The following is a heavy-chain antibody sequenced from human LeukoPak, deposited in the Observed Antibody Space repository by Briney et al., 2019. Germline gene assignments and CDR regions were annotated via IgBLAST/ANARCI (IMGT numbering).Heavy chain of an antibody. CDR3: ARVVVVIGNDAFDI. Sequence: GGSLRLSCAASGFTFSTYFMHWVRQAPGKGLVWVSRINGDGISTTYADSVMGRFTISRGNAKNSLSLQMNSLRAEDTALYYCARVVVVIGNDAFDIWGQGTMVTVSS. J-gene: IGHJ3*02. CDR2: INGDGIST. D-gene: IGHD3-22*01. CDR1: GFTFSTYF. V-gene: IGHV3-74*01.